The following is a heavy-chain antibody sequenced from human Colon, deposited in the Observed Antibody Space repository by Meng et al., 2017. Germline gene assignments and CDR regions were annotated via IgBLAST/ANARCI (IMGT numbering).Heavy chain of an antibody. D-gene: IGHD5-24*01. V-gene: IGHV4-59*01. J-gene: IGHJ4*02. CDR2: IYYSGST. Sequence: LQGSGPGSWKPSETLSVNCTVSGGSINNYYWSWIRQSPGKGLEWIGYIYYSGSTNYNPSLKSRVTISVDTSKNQFSLKLRSVTSADTAVYYCARGGAWLQSFDYWGQGTLVTVSS. CDR3: ARGGAWLQSFDY. CDR1: GGSINNYY.